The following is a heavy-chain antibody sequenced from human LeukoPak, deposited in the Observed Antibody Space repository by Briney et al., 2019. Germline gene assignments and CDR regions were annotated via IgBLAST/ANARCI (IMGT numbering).Heavy chain of an antibody. D-gene: IGHD5-24*01. CDR2: IRSKSNNYAT. J-gene: IGHJ3*01. Sequence: PGGSLRLSCVASGFPFSDSSMHWVRQASGKGLEWLGRIRSKSNNYATAYVASVTGRFTISRDDSKNTAYLQMNSLRVEDTAMYFCAKDIQLSTWGLGTMVTVSA. CDR3: AKDIQLST. CDR1: GFPFSDSS. V-gene: IGHV3-73*01.